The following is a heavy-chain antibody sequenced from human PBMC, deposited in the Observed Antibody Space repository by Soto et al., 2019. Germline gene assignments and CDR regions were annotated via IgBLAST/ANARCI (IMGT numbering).Heavy chain of an antibody. D-gene: IGHD2-2*01. J-gene: IGHJ5*02. V-gene: IGHV4-30-2*01. CDR2: IYHSGST. CDR1: GGSVSSGRYS. CDR3: ARVPDR. Sequence: SQTLRFSGPVSGGSVSSGRYSWSWIRQPPGKGLEWIGYIYHSGSTYYNPSLKSRVTISVDRSKNQFSLKLSSVTAADTAVYYCARVPDRWGQGTLVTVSS.